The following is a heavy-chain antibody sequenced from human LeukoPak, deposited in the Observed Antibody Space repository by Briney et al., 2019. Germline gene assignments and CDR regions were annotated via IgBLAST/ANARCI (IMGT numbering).Heavy chain of an antibody. CDR2: IYYSGST. D-gene: IGHD3-10*01. V-gene: IGHV4-59*01. CDR1: GGSIRSYY. J-gene: IGHJ5*02. CDR3: ARGGRNYYGSGSYTPNWFHP. Sequence: SETLSLTCTVSGGSIRSYYWSWIRQPPRKGLEWIGYIYYSGSTNYNPSLKSRVTISVDTSKNQFSLKLSSVTAADTAVYYCARGGRNYYGSGSYTPNWFHPWGQGTLVTVSS.